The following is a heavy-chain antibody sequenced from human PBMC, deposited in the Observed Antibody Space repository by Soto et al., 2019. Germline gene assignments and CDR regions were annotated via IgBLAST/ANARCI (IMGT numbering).Heavy chain of an antibody. CDR1: GYTFTSYG. D-gene: IGHD3-22*01. J-gene: IGHJ6*02. CDR2: ISAYNGNT. V-gene: IGHV1-18*01. CDR3: ARDGPGYYDSSGFYGMDV. Sequence: QVQLVQSGAEVKKPGASVKVSCKASGYTFTSYGISWVRQAPGQGLEWMGWISAYNGNTNYAQKLQGRVTMTTDTTTSTAYMELRSLRSDDTAVYYCARDGPGYYDSSGFYGMDVWGQGTTVTVSS.